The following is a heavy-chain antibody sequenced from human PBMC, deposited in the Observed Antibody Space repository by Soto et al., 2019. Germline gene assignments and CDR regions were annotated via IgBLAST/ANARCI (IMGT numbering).Heavy chain of an antibody. J-gene: IGHJ6*02. CDR3: ARGAVASYYYYGMHV. D-gene: IGHD6-19*01. CDR1: GYSFTSYW. Sequence: PGESLKISCKGSGYSFTSYWIGWVRQMPGKGLEWMGIIYPGDSDTRYSPSFQGQVTISAGKSISTAYLQWSSLKASETAMYYCARGAVASYYYYGMHVWGQGSTVTVS. CDR2: IYPGDSDT. V-gene: IGHV5-51*01.